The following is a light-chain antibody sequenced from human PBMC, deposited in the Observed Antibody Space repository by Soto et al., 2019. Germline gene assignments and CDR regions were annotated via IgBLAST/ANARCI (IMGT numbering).Light chain of an antibody. V-gene: IGLV1-44*01. CDR3: AAWDDSLSAVV. Sequence: QSVVTQPPSASGTPGQRVTISCSGSSSNIGDFPVNWYQHLPGAAPKVLIYNTSQRPSGVPDRFSGSKSGTSASLAISGLXXXXXXXXXXAAWDDSLSAVVFGGGTKLTVL. CDR2: NTS. J-gene: IGLJ2*01. CDR1: SSNIGDFP.